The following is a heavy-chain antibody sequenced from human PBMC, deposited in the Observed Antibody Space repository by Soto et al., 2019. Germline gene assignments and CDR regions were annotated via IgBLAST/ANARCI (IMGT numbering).Heavy chain of an antibody. CDR3: ATSGECGGDCYVYRMDV. CDR1: GGPFNSFA. V-gene: IGHV1-69*13. Sequence: SVKVSCKASGGPFNSFAISWVRQAPGQGLEWMGGIIPIFGAASYGQRIQDRVTSTADESTSTAFMELSSLRSEDTAVYYCATSGECGGDCYVYRMDVWGQGTTVTVSS. J-gene: IGHJ6*02. D-gene: IGHD2-21*02. CDR2: IIPIFGAA.